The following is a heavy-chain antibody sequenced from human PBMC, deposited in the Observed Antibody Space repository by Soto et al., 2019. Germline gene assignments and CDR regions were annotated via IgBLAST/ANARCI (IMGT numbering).Heavy chain of an antibody. CDR2: IKQDESEK. CDR1: GFTFSSYW. D-gene: IGHD5-18*01. J-gene: IGHJ4*02. Sequence: GGSLRLSCAGSGFTFSSYWMSWVRQAPGEGLEWVANIKQDESEKYYVDSVKGRFTISRDNAKKSLYLQMNSLRAEDTAVYYCARILQYSYGYDYWGQGTLVTVSS. V-gene: IGHV3-7*05. CDR3: ARILQYSYGYDY.